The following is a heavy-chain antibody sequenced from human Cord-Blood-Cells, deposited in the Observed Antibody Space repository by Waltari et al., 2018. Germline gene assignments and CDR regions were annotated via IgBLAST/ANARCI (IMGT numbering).Heavy chain of an antibody. D-gene: IGHD6-13*01. CDR3: ARDTPRSSWYAFDI. Sequence: QVQLQESGPGLVKPSEALSLTCTVSGGSISSHYWSWTRQPPGKGLEWIGYIYYSGSTNYNPSLKSRVTISVDTSKNQFSLKLSSVTAADTAVYYCARDTPRSSWYAFDIWGQGTMVTVSS. V-gene: IGHV4-59*11. J-gene: IGHJ3*02. CDR2: IYYSGST. CDR1: GGSISSHY.